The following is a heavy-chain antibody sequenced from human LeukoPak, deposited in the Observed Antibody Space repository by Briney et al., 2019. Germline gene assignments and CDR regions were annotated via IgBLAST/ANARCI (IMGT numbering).Heavy chain of an antibody. Sequence: SETLSLTCTVSGGSINNYYWSWIRQPPGKGLEWIGYIYYRGSTNYNPSLRSRVTFSVDTSKNQFSLKLNSVTAADTAVYYCARGGDYGDLRYFDYWGQGTLVTVSS. J-gene: IGHJ4*02. V-gene: IGHV4-59*01. CDR1: GGSINNYY. CDR2: IYYRGST. CDR3: ARGGDYGDLRYFDY. D-gene: IGHD4-17*01.